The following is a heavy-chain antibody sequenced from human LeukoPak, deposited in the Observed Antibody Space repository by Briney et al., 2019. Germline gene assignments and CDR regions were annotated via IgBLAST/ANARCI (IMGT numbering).Heavy chain of an antibody. V-gene: IGHV1-69*13. CDR2: IIPIFGTA. CDR1: GGTFSSYA. Sequence: SVKVSCKASGGTFSSYAISWVRQAPGQGLEWMGAIIPIFGTANYAQKFQGRVTITADESTSTAYMELSSLRSEDTAVYYCRGYCSSTSCYTPRAIDYWGQGTLVTVSS. CDR3: RGYCSSTSCYTPRAIDY. D-gene: IGHD2-2*02. J-gene: IGHJ4*02.